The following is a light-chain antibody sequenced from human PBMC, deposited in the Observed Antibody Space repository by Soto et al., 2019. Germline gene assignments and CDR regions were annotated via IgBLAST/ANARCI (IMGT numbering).Light chain of an antibody. J-gene: IGKJ1*01. CDR3: KQSYSTQWT. CDR2: AAS. CDR1: RSISRY. Sequence: DIQMTQSPSSLSASVGDRVNMTCRASRSISRYLSWYQQKPGKAPNLLIYAASSLRSGVPSRFSGAGSGTDFTLTIGNLHPEDFAIYYCKQSYSTQWTFGQGTKVDI. V-gene: IGKV1-39*01.